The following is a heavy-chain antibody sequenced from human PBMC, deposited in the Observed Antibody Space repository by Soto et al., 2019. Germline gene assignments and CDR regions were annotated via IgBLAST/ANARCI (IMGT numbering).Heavy chain of an antibody. D-gene: IGHD3-16*02. CDR1: GFTFSSYS. V-gene: IGHV3-48*02. J-gene: IGHJ4*02. Sequence: EVQLVESGGGLVQPGGSLRLSCAASGFTFSSYSMNWVRQAPGKGLEWVSYISSSSSTIYYADSVKGRFTISRDNAKNSLYLQMNSLRDEDTAVYYCARAAITFGGVIVPPNFDYWGQGNLVTVSS. CDR3: ARAAITFGGVIVPPNFDY. CDR2: ISSSSSTI.